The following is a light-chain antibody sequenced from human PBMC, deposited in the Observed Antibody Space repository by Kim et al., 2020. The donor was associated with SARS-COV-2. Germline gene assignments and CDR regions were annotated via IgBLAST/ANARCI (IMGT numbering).Light chain of an antibody. CDR2: AAS. CDR3: KQSYSTPALT. Sequence: DIQMTQSPSSLSASVGDRVTITCRASQSISSYLNWYQQKPGKAPKPLIYAASSLQSRVPSRFSGSGSGTDFTLTISSLQPEDFATYYCKQSYSTPALTFGGGTKVDI. CDR1: QSISSY. V-gene: IGKV1-39*01. J-gene: IGKJ4*01.